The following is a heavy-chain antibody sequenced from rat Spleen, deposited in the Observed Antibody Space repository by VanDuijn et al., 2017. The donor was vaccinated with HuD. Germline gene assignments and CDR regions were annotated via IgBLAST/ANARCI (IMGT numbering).Heavy chain of an antibody. CDR1: GFSLTSYG. CDR2: IWGDGST. D-gene: IGHD1-6*01. V-gene: IGHV2-13*01. J-gene: IGHJ2*01. Sequence: QVQLKESGPGLVQPSQTLSLTCTVSGFSLTSYGVTWVRQPPGKGLEWMGGIWGDGSTNSKSALQSRLSISRDTSKNQVFLKMNSLQTDDTAIYYCTRADSITAASYFDYWGQGVMVTVSS. CDR3: TRADSITAASYFDY.